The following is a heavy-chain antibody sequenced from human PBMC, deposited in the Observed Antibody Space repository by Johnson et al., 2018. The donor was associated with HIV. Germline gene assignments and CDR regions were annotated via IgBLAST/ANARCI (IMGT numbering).Heavy chain of an antibody. V-gene: IGHV3-30*18. CDR3: AKCGDADAFDI. Sequence: QGQLVESGGGVVQPGRSLRLSCAASGFTFSSYGMHWVRQAPGKGLEWVAVISYDGSNKYYANSVKGRFTISIDNSKNTLYLQMNSLRAEDTAVYYCAKCGDADAFDIWGQGTMVTVSS. D-gene: IGHD3-10*01. J-gene: IGHJ3*02. CDR2: ISYDGSNK. CDR1: GFTFSSYG.